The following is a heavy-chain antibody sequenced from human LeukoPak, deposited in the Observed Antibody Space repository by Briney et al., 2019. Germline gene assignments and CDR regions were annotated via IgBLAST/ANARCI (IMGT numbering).Heavy chain of an antibody. D-gene: IGHD6-19*01. CDR1: GFTFSSYG. V-gene: IGHV3-30*02. CDR3: AKRAVAVHELYYFDY. CDR2: IRYDGSNK. J-gene: IGHJ4*02. Sequence: QPGGSLRLSCAASGFTFSSYGMHWVRQAPGKGLEWVVFIRYDGSNKYYADSVKGRFTISRDNSKNTLYLQMNSLRAEDTAVYYCAKRAVAVHELYYFDYWGQGTLVTVSS.